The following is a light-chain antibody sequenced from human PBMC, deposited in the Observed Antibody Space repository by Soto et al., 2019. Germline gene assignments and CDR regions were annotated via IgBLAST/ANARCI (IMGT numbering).Light chain of an antibody. J-gene: IGLJ1*01. Sequence: QSVLTQPASVSGSPGQSITISCTGTSSDIGVYIYVSWYQQHPGKAPKLMIYEVNNRPSGVSNRFSGSKSGNTASLTISGLQAEDEADYYCSSYTTTSTLLVFGTGTKVTVL. CDR1: SSDIGVYIY. CDR2: EVN. V-gene: IGLV2-14*01. CDR3: SSYTTTSTLLV.